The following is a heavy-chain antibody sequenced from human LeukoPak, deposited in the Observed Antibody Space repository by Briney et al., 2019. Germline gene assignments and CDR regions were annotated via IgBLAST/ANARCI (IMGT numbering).Heavy chain of an antibody. CDR2: VNLGDSET. CDR1: GHTFSNHW. CDR3: TRRPYSGSPNWYDP. V-gene: IGHV5-51*01. J-gene: IGHJ5*02. D-gene: IGHD1-26*01. Sequence: GESLKISCEASGHTFSNHWLGWVRQMPGKGLEWMGIVNLGDSETHYSPSSQGQVTISLDKSINTAYLQWRSLKASDTAMYYCTRRPYSGSPNWYDPWGQGTLVTVSS.